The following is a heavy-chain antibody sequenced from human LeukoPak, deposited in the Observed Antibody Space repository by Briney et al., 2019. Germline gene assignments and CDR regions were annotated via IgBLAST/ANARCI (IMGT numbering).Heavy chain of an antibody. CDR3: ARDSVGEFDY. J-gene: IGHJ4*02. CDR1: GFSFSDYY. Sequence: KAGGSLRLSCAVSGFSFSDYYMSWIRQPPGKGLEWVSYISSSSSTIYYADSVKGRFTISRDNAKNSLYLQMNSLRDEDTAVYHCARDSVGEFDYWGQGTLVTVSS. D-gene: IGHD3-16*01. CDR2: ISSSSSTI. V-gene: IGHV3-11*04.